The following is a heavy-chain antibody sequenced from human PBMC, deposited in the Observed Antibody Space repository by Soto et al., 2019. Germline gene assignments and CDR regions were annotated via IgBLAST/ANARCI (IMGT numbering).Heavy chain of an antibody. CDR2: IHYSGTT. V-gene: IGHV4-59*01. CDR3: ARYNSYAIDY. Sequence: NPXETLSLTCTVSGTSISSYYWSWIRQPPGKGLEWIANIHYSGTTNYNPSLASRVTLSVDTSKNQFSLKMTSVAAADRAMYFCARYNSYAIDYWGRGTLVTVSS. J-gene: IGHJ4*02. D-gene: IGHD2-8*01. CDR1: GTSISSYY.